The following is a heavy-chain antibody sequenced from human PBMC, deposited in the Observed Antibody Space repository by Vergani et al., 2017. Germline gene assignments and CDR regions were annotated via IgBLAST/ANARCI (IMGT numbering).Heavy chain of an antibody. J-gene: IGHJ4*02. CDR1: GFTFSSYS. CDR2: ISSGSSTI. Sequence: EVQLVESGGGLVQPGGSLRLSCAASGFTFSSYSMNWVRQAPGKGLEWVSYISSGSSTIYYADSVKGRITISRDNAKNSVYLQMNSLRAEDTAVYYCARAPHLPLTGVDYWGQGTLVTVYS. CDR3: ARAPHLPLTGVDY. V-gene: IGHV3-48*01. D-gene: IGHD7-27*01.